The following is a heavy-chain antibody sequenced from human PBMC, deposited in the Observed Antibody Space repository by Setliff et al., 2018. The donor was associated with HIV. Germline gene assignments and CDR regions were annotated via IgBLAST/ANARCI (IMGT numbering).Heavy chain of an antibody. Sequence: GGSLRLSCAASGFTFSSYAMHWVRQAPGKGLEWVAVISYDGSNKYYADSVKGRFTISRDNSKNSLYLQMNSLRAEDTAVYYCARDSPLSHFDYWGQGILVTVSS. V-gene: IGHV3-30*04. CDR1: GFTFSSYA. CDR3: ARDSPLSHFDY. J-gene: IGHJ4*02. CDR2: ISYDGSNK.